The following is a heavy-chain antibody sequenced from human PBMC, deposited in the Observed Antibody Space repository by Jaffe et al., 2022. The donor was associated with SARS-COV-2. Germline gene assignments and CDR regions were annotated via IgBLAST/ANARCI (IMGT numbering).Heavy chain of an antibody. CDR3: ARAGIAVAGSYYYYMDV. J-gene: IGHJ6*03. Sequence: QVQLVESGGGVVQPGRSLRLSCAASGFTFSSYAMHWVRQAPGKGLEWVAVISYDGSNKYYADSVKGRFTISRDNSKNTLYLQMNSLRAEDTAVYYCARAGIAVAGSYYYYMDVWGKGTTVTVSS. D-gene: IGHD6-19*01. V-gene: IGHV3-30*04. CDR1: GFTFSSYA. CDR2: ISYDGSNK.